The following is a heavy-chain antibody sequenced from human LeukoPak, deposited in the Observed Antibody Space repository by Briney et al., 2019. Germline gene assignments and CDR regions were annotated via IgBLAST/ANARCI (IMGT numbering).Heavy chain of an antibody. D-gene: IGHD3-9*01. J-gene: IGHJ5*02. Sequence: PSETLSLTCTVSGGSISSSSYYWGWIRQPPGKGLEWIGSIYYSGSTYYNPSLKSRVTISVDTSKNQFSLKLSSVTAADTAVYYCAREPYYDILTGRGFDPWGQGTLVTVSS. V-gene: IGHV4-39*02. CDR3: AREPYYDILTGRGFDP. CDR2: IYYSGST. CDR1: GGSISSSSYY.